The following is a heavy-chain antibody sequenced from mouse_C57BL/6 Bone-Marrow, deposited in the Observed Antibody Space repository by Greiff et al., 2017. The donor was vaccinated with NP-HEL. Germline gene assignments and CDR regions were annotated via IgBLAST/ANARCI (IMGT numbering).Heavy chain of an antibody. Sequence: EVMLVESGGGLVQPGGSLSLSCAASGFTFTDYYMSWVRQPPGKALEWLGFIRNKANGYTTEYSASVKGRFTISRDNSQSILYLQMNALRAEDSATYYCARSRDDSPYYYAMDYWGQGTSVTVSS. CDR2: IRNKANGYTT. CDR1: GFTFTDYY. J-gene: IGHJ4*01. CDR3: ARSRDDSPYYYAMDY. V-gene: IGHV7-3*01. D-gene: IGHD2-12*01.